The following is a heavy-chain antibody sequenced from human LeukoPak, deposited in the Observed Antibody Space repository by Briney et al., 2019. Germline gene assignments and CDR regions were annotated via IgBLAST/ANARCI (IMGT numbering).Heavy chain of an antibody. CDR1: GFTFSSYA. Sequence: PGASLRLSCAASGFTFSSYAMSWVRQAPGKGLEWVSTISNTGGSTFYADSVKGRFTISRDNSKNTLYLQMNSLRAEDTAVYYCAKDAVIQLWLRYFDYWGQGTLVTVSS. J-gene: IGHJ4*02. CDR3: AKDAVIQLWLRYFDY. D-gene: IGHD5-18*01. CDR2: ISNTGGST. V-gene: IGHV3-23*01.